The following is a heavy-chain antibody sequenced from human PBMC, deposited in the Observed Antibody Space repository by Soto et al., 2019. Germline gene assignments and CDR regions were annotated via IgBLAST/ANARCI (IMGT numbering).Heavy chain of an antibody. D-gene: IGHD1-26*01. CDR3: ARDPLIVRAKTLGRWYFDY. CDR1: GYTFTSYA. Sequence: ASVKVSCKASGYTFTSYAMHWVRQAPGQRLEWMGWINAGNGNTKYSQKFQGRVTITRDTSASTAYMELSSLRSEDTAVYYCARDPLIVRAKTLGRWYFDYWGQGTLVTSPQ. J-gene: IGHJ4*02. CDR2: INAGNGNT. V-gene: IGHV1-3*01.